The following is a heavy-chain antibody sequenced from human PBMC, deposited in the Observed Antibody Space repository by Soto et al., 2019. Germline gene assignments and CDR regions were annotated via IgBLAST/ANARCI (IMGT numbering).Heavy chain of an antibody. J-gene: IGHJ6*02. V-gene: IGHV4-30-4*01. D-gene: IGHD3-22*01. Sequence: SETLSLTYTVSGGSISSGDYYWSWIRQPPGKGLEWIGYIYYSGSTYYNPSLKSRVTISVDTSKNQFSLKLSSVTAADTAVYYCARTYYYDSRGNYYGMDVWGQGTTVTVSS. CDR2: IYYSGST. CDR3: ARTYYYDSRGNYYGMDV. CDR1: GGSISSGDYY.